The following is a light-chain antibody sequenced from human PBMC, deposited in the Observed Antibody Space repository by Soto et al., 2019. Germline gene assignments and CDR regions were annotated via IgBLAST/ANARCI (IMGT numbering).Light chain of an antibody. CDR3: SSYTSSSTV. Sequence: QSALTQPASVSGSPGQSITISCTGTSSDVGGYNYVSWYQQHPGKAPKLMIYDVSNRPSGVSNRFSGSKSGNTASLTISGLQAEDEADYYCSSYTSSSTVFGGGTKADRP. J-gene: IGLJ2*01. CDR2: DVS. CDR1: SSDVGGYNY. V-gene: IGLV2-14*01.